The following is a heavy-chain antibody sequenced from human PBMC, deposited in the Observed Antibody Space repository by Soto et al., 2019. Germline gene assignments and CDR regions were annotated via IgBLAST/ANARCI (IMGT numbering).Heavy chain of an antibody. D-gene: IGHD3-3*01. J-gene: IGHJ5*02. V-gene: IGHV4-61*05. CDR2: IYYSGST. Sequence: QLQLQESGPGLVKPSETLSLTCTVSGGSISSSSYYWGWIRQPPGKGLEWIGYIYYSGSTNYNPSPKSRVTISVDTSKNQFSLKLSSVTAADTAVYYCARDKRITIFGVVQDRGRFDPWGQGTLVTVSS. CDR1: GGSISSSSYY. CDR3: ARDKRITIFGVVQDRGRFDP.